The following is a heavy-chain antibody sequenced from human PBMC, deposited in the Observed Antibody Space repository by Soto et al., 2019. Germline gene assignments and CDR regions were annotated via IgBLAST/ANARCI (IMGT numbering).Heavy chain of an antibody. CDR3: AYYGGNSGY. Sequence: QVQLVESGGGVVQPGRSLRLSCAASGFTFSSYGMHWVRQAPGKGLEWVAVISYDGSNKYYADPVKGRFTISRDNSKNALYLQMNSLRAEDTAVYYCAYYGGNSGYWGQGTLVTVSS. J-gene: IGHJ4*02. V-gene: IGHV3-30*03. D-gene: IGHD4-17*01. CDR2: ISYDGSNK. CDR1: GFTFSSYG.